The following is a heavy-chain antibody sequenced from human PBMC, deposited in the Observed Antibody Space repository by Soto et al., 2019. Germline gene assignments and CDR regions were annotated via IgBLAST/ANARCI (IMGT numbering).Heavy chain of an antibody. CDR3: ASGGSSLDNGMDV. J-gene: IGHJ6*02. D-gene: IGHD3-16*01. CDR2: ISSRSYTI. CDR1: GFSFSTYS. V-gene: IGHV3-48*02. Sequence: EVQLVESGGGLVQPGGSLRLSCAASGFSFSTYSMNWVRQAPGKGLEWVSYISSRSYTIYYIDSVKGRFTISRDNAKSSLYLQMNSLRDEDTAVYYCASGGSSLDNGMDVWGQGTTVTVSS.